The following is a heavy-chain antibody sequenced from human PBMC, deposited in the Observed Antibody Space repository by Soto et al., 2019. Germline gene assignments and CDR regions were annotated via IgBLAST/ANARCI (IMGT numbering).Heavy chain of an antibody. J-gene: IGHJ5*02. CDR3: AGDGAIVVVPAAIQVGWFDH. V-gene: IGHV1-18*01. Sequence: QVRLVQSGAEVKKPGASVKVSCKASGYTFTSYGISWVRQAPGQGLEGMGWISAYNGNTNYAQKLQGRVTMTTDPGTSTAYMELRCLRSDDQAVYYCAGDGAIVVVPAAIQVGWFDHWGQGTLVTVSS. CDR1: GYTFTSYG. D-gene: IGHD2-2*01. CDR2: ISAYNGNT.